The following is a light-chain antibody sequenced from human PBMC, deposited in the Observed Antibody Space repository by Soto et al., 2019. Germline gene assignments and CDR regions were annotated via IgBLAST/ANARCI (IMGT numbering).Light chain of an antibody. CDR2: GAS. CDR1: QSVSSSY. CDR3: QQYGSSPGFT. Sequence: ELVLTQSPGPLSLSPGERATLSCRASQSVSSSYLAWYQQKPGQAPRLLIYGASSRATGIPDRFSGSGSGTDFTLTISRLEPEDFAVYYCQQYGSSPGFTFGPGTKVDIK. J-gene: IGKJ3*01. V-gene: IGKV3-20*01.